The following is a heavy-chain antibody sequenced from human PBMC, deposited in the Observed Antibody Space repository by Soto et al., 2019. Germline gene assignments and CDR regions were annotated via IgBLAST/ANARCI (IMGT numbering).Heavy chain of an antibody. D-gene: IGHD6-13*01. CDR2: ISNTYNTI. Sequence: QVQLVESGGGLVKPGGSLRLSCAASGFSFSDYYMGWIRQAPGKGLEWGSLISNTYNTIYYADSVKGRFTISRDNARDSLSLQMNSLRAEDTAVYFCARGGSEKRLVPTYGTYYYYYYGIDVGGQGTTGTVSS. V-gene: IGHV3-11*01. CDR3: ARGGSEKRLVPTYGTYYYYYYGIDV. CDR1: GFSFSDYY. J-gene: IGHJ6*02.